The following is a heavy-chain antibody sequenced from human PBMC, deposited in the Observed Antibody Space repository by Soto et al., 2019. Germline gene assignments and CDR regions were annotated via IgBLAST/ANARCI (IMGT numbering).Heavy chain of an antibody. Sequence: LSLTCTVSGGSISSGGYYWSWIRQHPGKGLEWIGYIYYSGSTYYNPFLKSRVTISVDTSKNQFSLKLSSVTAADTTLYYCARITKMARGAFDIWGQGTKVTVSS. J-gene: IGHJ3*02. CDR1: GGSISSGGYY. V-gene: IGHV4-31*03. CDR2: IYYSGST. D-gene: IGHD3-10*01. CDR3: ARITKMARGAFDI.